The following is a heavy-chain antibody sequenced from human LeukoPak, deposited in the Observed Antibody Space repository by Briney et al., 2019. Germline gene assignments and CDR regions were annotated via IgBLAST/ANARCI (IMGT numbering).Heavy chain of an antibody. CDR3: AKAHQYGSGSSGFDH. V-gene: IGHV3-9*01. CDR2: ISWNSGSI. Sequence: PGRSLRLSCAASGFTFDDYAMHWVRQAPGKGLEWVSGISWNSGSIGYADSVKGRFTISRDNAKNSLYLQMNSLRAEDTALYYCAKAHQYGSGSSGFDHWGQGTLVTVSS. D-gene: IGHD3-10*01. CDR1: GFTFDDYA. J-gene: IGHJ4*02.